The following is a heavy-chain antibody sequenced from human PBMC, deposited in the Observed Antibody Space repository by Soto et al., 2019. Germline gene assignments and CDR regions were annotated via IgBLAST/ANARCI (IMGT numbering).Heavy chain of an antibody. CDR1: GFTFSSYA. Sequence: QVQLVESGGGVVQPGRSLRLSCAASGFTFSSYAMHWVRQAPGKGLEWVAVISYDGSNKYYADSVKGRFTISRDNSKNTLYLQMNSLRAEDTAVYYCARGGYYDSSGYYQLEYWGQGTLVTVSS. CDR2: ISYDGSNK. D-gene: IGHD3-22*01. J-gene: IGHJ4*02. V-gene: IGHV3-30-3*01. CDR3: ARGGYYDSSGYYQLEY.